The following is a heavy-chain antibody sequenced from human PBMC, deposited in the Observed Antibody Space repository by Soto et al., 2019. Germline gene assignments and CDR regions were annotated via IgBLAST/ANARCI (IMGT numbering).Heavy chain of an antibody. V-gene: IGHV1-69*13. D-gene: IGHD6-19*01. J-gene: IGHJ4*02. CDR3: ACRPGVYSSGLYYFDY. CDR1: GGTFSSYA. Sequence: GASVKVSCKASGGTFSSYAISWVRQAPGQGLEWMGGIIPIFGTANYAQKFQGRVTITADESTSTAYMELSSLRSEDTAVYYCACRPGVYSSGLYYFDYWGQGTLVTVSS. CDR2: IIPIFGTA.